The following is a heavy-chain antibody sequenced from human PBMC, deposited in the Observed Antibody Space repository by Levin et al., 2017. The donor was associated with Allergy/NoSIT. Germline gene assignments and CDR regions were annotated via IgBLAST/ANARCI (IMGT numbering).Heavy chain of an antibody. CDR1: GFTFSSSW. J-gene: IGHJ3*02. Sequence: GGSLRLSCEVSGFTFSSSWMSWVRQVPGKGLEWVANIRQDGNEIYYVDSVKGRFTISRDNTRNSLYLQMNSLRAEDTAVYYCARVKEGSWAVDAFDIWGQGTLVTVSS. D-gene: IGHD6-19*01. CDR2: IRQDGNEI. CDR3: ARVKEGSWAVDAFDI. V-gene: IGHV3-7*04.